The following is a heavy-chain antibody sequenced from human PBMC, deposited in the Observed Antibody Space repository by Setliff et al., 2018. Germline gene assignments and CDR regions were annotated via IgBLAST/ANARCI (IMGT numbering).Heavy chain of an antibody. CDR2: IIPNSGNT. CDR1: GGTFSSYA. CDR3: ARVPYYYRWDY. Sequence: AASVKVSCKASGGTFSSYAISWVRQAPGQGLEWMGGIIPNSGNTGYAQKFQGRVTMTRNTSISTAYMELSSLRSEDTAVYYCARVPYYYRWDYWGQGTLVTVSS. D-gene: IGHD1-26*01. V-gene: IGHV1-8*02. J-gene: IGHJ4*02.